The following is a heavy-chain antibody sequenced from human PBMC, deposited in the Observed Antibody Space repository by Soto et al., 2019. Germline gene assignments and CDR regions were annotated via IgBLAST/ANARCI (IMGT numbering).Heavy chain of an antibody. D-gene: IGHD6-19*01. CDR1: GFTFRDYG. V-gene: IGHV3-23*01. J-gene: IGHJ4*02. CDR2: ISGSGGST. Sequence: AGGSLRLSCAASGFTFRDYGMNWVRQAPGKGLEWVSAISGSGGSTYYADSVKGRFTISRDNSKNTLYLQMNSLRAEDTAVYYCAKSVAVAGPLDYWGQGTLVTVSS. CDR3: AKSVAVAGPLDY.